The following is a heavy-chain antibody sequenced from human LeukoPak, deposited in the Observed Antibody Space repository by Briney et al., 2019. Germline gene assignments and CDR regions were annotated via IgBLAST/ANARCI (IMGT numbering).Heavy chain of an antibody. Sequence: ASVKVSCKASGYTFTSYDINWVRQATGQGLEWMGWMNPNSGNTGYARKFQGRVTMTRNTSISTAYMELSSLRSEDTAVYYCARPSRRWLSHFDYWGQGTLVTVSS. CDR2: MNPNSGNT. V-gene: IGHV1-8*01. CDR1: GYTFTSYD. J-gene: IGHJ4*02. CDR3: ARPSRRWLSHFDY. D-gene: IGHD5-24*01.